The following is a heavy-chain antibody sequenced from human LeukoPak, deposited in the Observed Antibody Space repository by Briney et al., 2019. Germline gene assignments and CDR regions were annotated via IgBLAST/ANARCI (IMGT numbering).Heavy chain of an antibody. CDR2: ISGTGGST. CDR1: GFTFSNYG. CDR3: AKEGRLLPLC. V-gene: IGHV3-23*01. J-gene: IGHJ4*02. D-gene: IGHD2-15*01. Sequence: PGRSLRLSCAASGFTFSNYGMHWVRQAPGEGLEWVSAISGTGGSTYYADSVKGRFTISRDNSKNTLYLQMNSLRAEDTAVYHCAKEGRLLPLCWGQGTLVTVSS.